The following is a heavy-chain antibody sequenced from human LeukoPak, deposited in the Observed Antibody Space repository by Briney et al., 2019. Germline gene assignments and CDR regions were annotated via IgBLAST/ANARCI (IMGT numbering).Heavy chain of an antibody. CDR3: ARDQRTYYSSSSTSDY. V-gene: IGHV1-2*06. CDR1: GYTFTVYY. D-gene: IGHD6-6*01. Sequence: VASVKVSCKASGYTFTVYYMPWERQAPGQGLEWMGRINPNSGGTNYAQKFQGRVTMTRDTSISTAYMELSRLRSDDTAVYYCARDQRTYYSSSSTSDYWGQGTLVTVSS. J-gene: IGHJ4*02. CDR2: INPNSGGT.